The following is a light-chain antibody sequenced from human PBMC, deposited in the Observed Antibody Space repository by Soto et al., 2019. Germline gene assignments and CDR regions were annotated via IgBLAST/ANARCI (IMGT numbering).Light chain of an antibody. V-gene: IGKV3-20*01. CDR2: GAS. J-gene: IGKJ1*01. CDR3: QQYDSSPKT. CDR1: QSVSSSY. Sequence: EIVLTQSPVTLSFSPGERATLSCRASQSVSSSYLAWYQQKPGQAPRLLIYGASSRATGIPDRFSGSGSGTDFTLTISRLEPEDFAVYYCQQYDSSPKTFGQGTKVDIK.